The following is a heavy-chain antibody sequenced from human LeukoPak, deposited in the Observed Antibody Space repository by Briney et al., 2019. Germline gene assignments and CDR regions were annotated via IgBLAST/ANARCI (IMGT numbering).Heavy chain of an antibody. CDR1: GGSINVYY. CDR3: ARGGSRSYTSSSLDY. Sequence: SETLSLTYSVSGGSINVYYWNWIRQSRGKGLEWIGSISYSGSTNYNPSLKSRVTISMDTSKNRFSLKVSSVIAADTAMYYCARGGSRSYTSSSLDYWGQGTLVTVSS. J-gene: IGHJ4*02. CDR2: ISYSGST. V-gene: IGHV4-59*01. D-gene: IGHD6-6*01.